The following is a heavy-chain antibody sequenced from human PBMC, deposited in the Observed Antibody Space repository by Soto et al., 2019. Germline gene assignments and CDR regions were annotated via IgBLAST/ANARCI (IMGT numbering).Heavy chain of an antibody. CDR1: GGSISSGGYY. J-gene: IGHJ5*02. Sequence: SETLSLTCTVSGGSISSGGYYWSWIRQHPGKGLEWIGYIYYSGSTYYNPSLKSRVTISVDTSKNQFSLKLSSVTAAGTAVYYCARESAGQGSDSSTITPWGQGTLDTVS. CDR3: ARESAGQGSDSSTITP. CDR2: IYYSGST. V-gene: IGHV4-31*03. D-gene: IGHD6-13*01.